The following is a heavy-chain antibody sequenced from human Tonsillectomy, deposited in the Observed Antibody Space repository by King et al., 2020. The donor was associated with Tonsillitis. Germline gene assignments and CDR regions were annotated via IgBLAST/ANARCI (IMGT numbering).Heavy chain of an antibody. J-gene: IGHJ6*02. CDR2: IYYSGST. Sequence: QLQESGPGLVKPSQTLSLTCTVSGGSISSGGYYWSWIRQHPGKGLEWIGYIYYSGSTYYNPSLKSRVTISVDTSKNQLSLKLSSVTAADTAVHYCAREGGQYIDNVGSTSHYGMDVWGQGTTVTVSS. V-gene: IGHV4-31*03. D-gene: IGHD2-2*01. CDR3: AREGGQYIDNVGSTSHYGMDV. CDR1: GGSISSGGYY.